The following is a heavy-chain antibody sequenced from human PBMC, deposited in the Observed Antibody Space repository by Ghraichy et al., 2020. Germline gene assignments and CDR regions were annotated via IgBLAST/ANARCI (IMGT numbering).Heavy chain of an antibody. Sequence: GESLNISCAASGFTFDDYTMHWVRQAPGKGLEWVSLISWDGGSTYYADSVKGRFTISRDNSKNSLYLQMNSLRTEDTALYYCAKASTSAVAGSLDYWGQGTLVTVSS. CDR2: ISWDGGST. D-gene: IGHD6-19*01. J-gene: IGHJ4*02. CDR1: GFTFDDYT. CDR3: AKASTSAVAGSLDY. V-gene: IGHV3-43*01.